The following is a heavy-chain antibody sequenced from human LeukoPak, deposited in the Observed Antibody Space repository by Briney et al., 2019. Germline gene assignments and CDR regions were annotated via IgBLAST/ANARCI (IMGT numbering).Heavy chain of an antibody. V-gene: IGHV1-69*04. D-gene: IGHD6-13*01. Sequence: ASVKVSCKASGYTFTSYGISWVRQAPGQGLEWMGRIIPILGIANYAQKFQGRVTITADKSTSTAYMELSSLRSEDTAVYYCARLPGIAAAGWFDPWGQGTLVTVSS. CDR1: GYTFTSYG. J-gene: IGHJ5*02. CDR3: ARLPGIAAAGWFDP. CDR2: IIPILGIA.